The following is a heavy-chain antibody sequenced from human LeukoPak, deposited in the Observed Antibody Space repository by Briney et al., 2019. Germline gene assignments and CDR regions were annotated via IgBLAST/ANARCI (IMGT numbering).Heavy chain of an antibody. J-gene: IGHJ3*02. CDR3: ARIGYSGSRRNLFDI. Sequence: KTSETLSLTCTVSGGSISSYYWSWIRQPPGKGLEWIGYIYYSGSTNYNPSLKSRVTISVDTSKNQFSLKLSSVTAADTAVYYCARIGYSGSRRNLFDIWGQGTMVAVSS. V-gene: IGHV4-59*08. D-gene: IGHD1-26*01. CDR2: IYYSGST. CDR1: GGSISSYY.